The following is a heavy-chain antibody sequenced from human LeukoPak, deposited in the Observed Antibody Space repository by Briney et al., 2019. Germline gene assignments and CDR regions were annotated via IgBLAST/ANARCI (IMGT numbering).Heavy chain of an antibody. J-gene: IGHJ4*02. Sequence: LSLTCAVYGGPFSGYYWSWVRQAPGKGLEWVAVISYDGSNKYYADSVKGRFTISRDNSKNTLYLQMNSLRAEDTAVYYCARDWASYDILTGYYPGDALDYWGQGTLVTVSS. V-gene: IGHV3-30-3*01. CDR2: ISYDGSNK. D-gene: IGHD3-9*01. CDR1: GGPFSGYY. CDR3: ARDWASYDILTGYYPGDALDY.